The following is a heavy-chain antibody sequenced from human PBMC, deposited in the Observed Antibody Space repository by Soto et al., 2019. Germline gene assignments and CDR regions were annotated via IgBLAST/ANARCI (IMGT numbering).Heavy chain of an antibody. CDR2: ISYDGSNK. CDR1: GFTFSRHT. V-gene: IGHV3-30*04. J-gene: IGHJ4*02. Sequence: QVQLEESGGGVVQPGRSLRLSCAASGFTFSRHTMHWVRQAPGKGLEWVASISYDGSNKYYADSVKGRFTISRDNSKNTLSVQKDSLRAEDTAVYYCARARLRLGELSLLGYFDYWGQGTLVTVSS. D-gene: IGHD3-16*02. CDR3: ARARLRLGELSLLGYFDY.